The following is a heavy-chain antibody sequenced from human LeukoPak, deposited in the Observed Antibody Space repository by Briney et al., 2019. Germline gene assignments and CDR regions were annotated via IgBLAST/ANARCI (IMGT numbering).Heavy chain of an antibody. J-gene: IGHJ4*02. V-gene: IGHV4-34*01. CDR2: INHSGST. Sequence: PSETLSLTCAVYGGSFSGYYWSWIRQPPGKGLEWIGEINHSGSTNYNPSLKSRVTISVDTSKNQFSLKLSSVTAADTAVYYCARGSGSGWLPPRFDYWGQGTLVTVSS. D-gene: IGHD6-19*01. CDR3: ARGSGSGWLPPRFDY. CDR1: GGSFSGYY.